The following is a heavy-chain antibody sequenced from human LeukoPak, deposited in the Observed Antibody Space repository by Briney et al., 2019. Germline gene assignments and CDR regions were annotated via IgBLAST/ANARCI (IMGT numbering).Heavy chain of an antibody. D-gene: IGHD5-18*01. CDR1: GGSFSSYY. V-gene: IGHV4-59*08. CDR2: IYYSGST. CDR3: ARLHTAMVDTYFDY. Sequence: SETLSLTCTVSGGSFSSYYWSWIRQPPGKGLEWIGYIYYSGSTNYNPSLKSRVTISLDTSKNQFSLKLSSVTAADTAVYYCARLHTAMVDTYFDYWGQGTLVTVSS. J-gene: IGHJ4*02.